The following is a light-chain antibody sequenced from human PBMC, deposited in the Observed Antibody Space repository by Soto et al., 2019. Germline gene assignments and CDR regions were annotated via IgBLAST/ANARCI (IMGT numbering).Light chain of an antibody. CDR2: EGS. J-gene: IGLJ2*01. V-gene: IGLV2-23*01. Sequence: QSALTQPASVSGSPGQSITISCTGTSSDVGTYNLVSWYQQHPGKAPKLMIYEGSKRPSGVSNRFSGSKSGNTASLTISGLQAEDEADYYCCSYAGNNNVIFGGGTKVTVL. CDR3: CSYAGNNNVI. CDR1: SSDVGTYNL.